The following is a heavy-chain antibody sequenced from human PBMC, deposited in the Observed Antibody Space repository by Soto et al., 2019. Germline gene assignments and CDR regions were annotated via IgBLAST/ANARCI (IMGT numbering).Heavy chain of an antibody. J-gene: IGHJ6*02. D-gene: IGHD3-10*01. CDR1: GGSISSGDYY. V-gene: IGHV4-30-4*02. Sequence: KPSETLSLTCTVSGGSISSGDYYWSWIRQPPGKGLEWIGYIYYSGSTYYNPSLKSRVTISVDTSKNQFSLKLSSVTAADTAVYYCARGDPLLWFGEKVYYGMDVWGQGTTVTVSS. CDR2: IYYSGST. CDR3: ARGDPLLWFGEKVYYGMDV.